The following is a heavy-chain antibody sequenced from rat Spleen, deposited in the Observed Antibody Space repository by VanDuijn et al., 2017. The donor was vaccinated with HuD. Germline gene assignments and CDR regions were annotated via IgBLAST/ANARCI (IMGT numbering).Heavy chain of an antibody. V-gene: IGHV5-19*01. CDR1: GFSLTTNS. J-gene: IGHJ3*01. CDR3: TTRPYYSSLNWFPY. Sequence: VQLKESGPGLVQPSQTLSLTCTVSGFSLTTNSVHWVRQPPGKGLEWVAYMSYDGDTTYYRHSGKGRFTIYRDNAKSTLYLQMDSLRSEHTATYYCTTRPYYSSLNWFPYWGQGTLVTVSS. D-gene: IGHD1-2*01. CDR2: MSYDGDTT.